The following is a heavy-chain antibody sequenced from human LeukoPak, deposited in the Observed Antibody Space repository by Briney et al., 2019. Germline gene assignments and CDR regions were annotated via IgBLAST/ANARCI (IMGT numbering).Heavy chain of an antibody. Sequence: PGRSLRLSCAASEFTFSLYGMHWVRQAPAKGLEWVAVISYDGSNKYYADSVKGRFTISRDNSKNTLYLQMNSLRAEDTAVYYCARGDCSSTSCRGNDYWGQGTLVTVSS. D-gene: IGHD2-2*01. CDR1: EFTFSLYG. CDR2: ISYDGSNK. J-gene: IGHJ4*02. V-gene: IGHV3-30*03. CDR3: ARGDCSSTSCRGNDY.